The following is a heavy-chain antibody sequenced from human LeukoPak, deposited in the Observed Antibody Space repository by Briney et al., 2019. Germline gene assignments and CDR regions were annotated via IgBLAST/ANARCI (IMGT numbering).Heavy chain of an antibody. V-gene: IGHV4-59*08. J-gene: IGHJ6*04. CDR2: IHSSEGT. Sequence: SETLSLTCTVSGGSLNGYYWGWIRQPPGKVLECIGYIHSSEGTAHNASLKSRLTISLDTSKNQFSLTLSSVTAADTAVYYCARHVYGEGMVVWGKGTTVTVSS. CDR3: ARHVYGEGMVV. CDR1: GGSLNGYY. D-gene: IGHD4-17*01.